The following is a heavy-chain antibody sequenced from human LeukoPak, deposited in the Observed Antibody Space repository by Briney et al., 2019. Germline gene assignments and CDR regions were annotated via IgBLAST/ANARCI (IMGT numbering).Heavy chain of an antibody. V-gene: IGHV1-8*01. D-gene: IGHD3-22*01. CDR2: MNPNSGNT. Sequence: ASVKASCKASGYTFTSYDINWVRQATGQGLEWMGWMNPNSGNTGYAQKFQGRVTLTRNTSISTAYMELSSLRSEDTAVYYCARGPLYDSSGYYLHWGQGTLVTVSS. CDR3: ARGPLYDSSGYYLH. CDR1: GYTFTSYD. J-gene: IGHJ4*02.